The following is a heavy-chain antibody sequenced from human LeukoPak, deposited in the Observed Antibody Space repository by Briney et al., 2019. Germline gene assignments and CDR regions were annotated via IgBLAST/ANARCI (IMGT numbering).Heavy chain of an antibody. CDR3: ARDLYSGSYYDFDY. CDR1: GFTFSSYA. CDR2: ISSSSSTT. D-gene: IGHD1-26*01. J-gene: IGHJ4*02. Sequence: GGSLRLSCAASGFTFSSYAMSWVRQAPGKGLEWVAYISSSSSTTHYADSVTGRFSISRDNAKSSLYLQMNSLRVEDTAVYYCARDLYSGSYYDFDYWGQGTLVTVSS. V-gene: IGHV3-48*01.